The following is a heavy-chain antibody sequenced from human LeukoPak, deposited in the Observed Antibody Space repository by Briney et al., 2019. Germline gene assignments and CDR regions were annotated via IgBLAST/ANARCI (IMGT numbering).Heavy chain of an antibody. CDR3: ARDYGGVGFNPIDY. Sequence: GGSLRLSCAASGFTFSSYAMHWVRQAPGKGLDWVAVISYDGSNKYYADSVKGRFTISRDNSKNTLYLQMNSLRAEDTAVYYCARDYGGVGFNPIDYWGQGTLVTVSS. J-gene: IGHJ4*02. V-gene: IGHV3-30-3*01. D-gene: IGHD1-14*01. CDR2: ISYDGSNK. CDR1: GFTFSSYA.